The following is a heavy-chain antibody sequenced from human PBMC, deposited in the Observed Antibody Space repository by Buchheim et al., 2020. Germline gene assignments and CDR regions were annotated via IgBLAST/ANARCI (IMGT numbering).Heavy chain of an antibody. V-gene: IGHV3-23*01. CDR3: ARELMCSSTSCSYFDY. Sequence: EAQLLESGGGLVQPGGSLRLSCAASGFTFSKYVMNWVRQAPGKGLEWVSGISGSGLTTYHADSVKGRFTISRDNSKNTVYLQMNSLRAEDTAMYYCARELMCSSTSCSYFDYWGQGTL. CDR2: ISGSGLTT. D-gene: IGHD2-2*01. J-gene: IGHJ4*02. CDR1: GFTFSKYV.